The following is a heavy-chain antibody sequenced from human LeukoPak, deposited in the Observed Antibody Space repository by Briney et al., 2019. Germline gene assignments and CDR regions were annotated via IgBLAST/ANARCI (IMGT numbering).Heavy chain of an antibody. CDR3: AKGTAAGDYRIDY. Sequence: PGGSLRLSCAASGFTFDDYAMHWVRQAPGKGLEWGSGISWNSGSIGYADSVKGRFTISRDNAKNSLYLQMNSLRAEDTALYYCAKGTAAGDYRIDYWGQGTLVTASS. CDR2: ISWNSGSI. V-gene: IGHV3-9*01. CDR1: GFTFDDYA. D-gene: IGHD4-17*01. J-gene: IGHJ4*02.